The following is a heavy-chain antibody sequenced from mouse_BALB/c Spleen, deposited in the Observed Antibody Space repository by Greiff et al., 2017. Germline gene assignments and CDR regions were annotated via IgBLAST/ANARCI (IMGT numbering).Heavy chain of an antibody. Sequence: VQLKESGGGLVQPGGSRKLSCAASGFTFSSFGMHWVRQAPEKGLEWVAHISSGSSTIYYADTVKGRFTISRDNPKNTLFLQMTSLRSEDTAMYYCASYDGFAYWGQGTLVTVSA. V-gene: IGHV5-17*02. D-gene: IGHD2-12*01. CDR3: ASYDGFAY. CDR1: GFTFSSFG. J-gene: IGHJ3*01. CDR2: ISSGSSTI.